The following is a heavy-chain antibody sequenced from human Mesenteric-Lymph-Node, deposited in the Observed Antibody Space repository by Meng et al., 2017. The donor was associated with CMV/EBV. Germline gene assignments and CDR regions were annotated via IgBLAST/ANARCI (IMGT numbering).Heavy chain of an antibody. CDR3: AKDGVGATGNAFDI. J-gene: IGHJ3*02. V-gene: IGHV3-30*02. D-gene: IGHD1-26*01. Sequence: GESLKISCAASGFTFNNFGIHWVRQAPGKGLEWVAFIKYDGSNKEYADSVKGRFTISRDKSKNTLFLQMNSLRVEDTAVYYCAKDGVGATGNAFDIWGQGTMVTVSS. CDR1: GFTFNNFG. CDR2: IKYDGSNK.